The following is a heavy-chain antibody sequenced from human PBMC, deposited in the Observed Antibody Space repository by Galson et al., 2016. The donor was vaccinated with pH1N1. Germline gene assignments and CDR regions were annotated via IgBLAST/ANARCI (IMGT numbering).Heavy chain of an antibody. D-gene: IGHD3-10*01. CDR1: GYSLTSYY. V-gene: IGHV1-46*01. CDR2: ISSNGGTT. Sequence: SVKVSCKASGYSLTSYYMHWVRQAPGQRPEWMGIISSNGGTTLYAQKFQGTLTVTRDMSTSTVYMELTSLRFEDTAVYYCARGGMYYGSGSYYPFDKWGQGTLITVSS. CDR3: ARGGMYYGSGSYYPFDK. J-gene: IGHJ4*02.